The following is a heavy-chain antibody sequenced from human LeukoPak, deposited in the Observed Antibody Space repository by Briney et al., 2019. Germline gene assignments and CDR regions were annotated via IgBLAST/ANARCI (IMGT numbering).Heavy chain of an antibody. J-gene: IGHJ4*02. CDR3: ARRGYGDPAFDY. D-gene: IGHD4-17*01. V-gene: IGHV1-69*13. CDR1: GGTVSSYA. Sequence: ASVKVSCKASGGTVSSYAISWVRQAPGQGLEWMGGIIPIFGTANYAQKFQGRVTITADESTSTAYMELSSLRSEDTAVYYCARRGYGDPAFDYWGQGTLVTVSS. CDR2: IIPIFGTA.